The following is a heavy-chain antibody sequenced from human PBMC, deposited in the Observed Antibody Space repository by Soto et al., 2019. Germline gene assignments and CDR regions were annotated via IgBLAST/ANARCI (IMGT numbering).Heavy chain of an antibody. Sequence: SGPTLVNPTQTLTLTRTFSGFSLSTTGVGVGWIRQPPGKALEWLALIYWNDDRRYSPSLKSRLTITKDTSKNQVVLTMTNMDPVDTATYYCAHGLGRYYDFWTGVGFWGQGTLVTVSS. V-gene: IGHV2-5*01. J-gene: IGHJ4*02. CDR3: AHGLGRYYDFWTGVGF. D-gene: IGHD3-3*01. CDR2: IYWNDDR. CDR1: GFSLSTTGVG.